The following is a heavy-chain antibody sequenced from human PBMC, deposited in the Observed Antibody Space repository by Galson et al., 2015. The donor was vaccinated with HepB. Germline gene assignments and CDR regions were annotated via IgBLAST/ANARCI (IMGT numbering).Heavy chain of an antibody. Sequence: SLRLSCAASGFTFSTYAMNWARQTPGKGLEWVAGLSSSRAYKEYADSVQGRFIISRDNANNSLYLQMNSLRAEDTAVYYCVRGGYCTSTSCWRDSPPYWGRGTLVAVSS. D-gene: IGHD2-2*01. CDR1: GFTFSTYA. CDR3: VRGGYCTSTSCWRDSPPY. CDR2: LSSSRAYK. V-gene: IGHV3-21*01. J-gene: IGHJ4*02.